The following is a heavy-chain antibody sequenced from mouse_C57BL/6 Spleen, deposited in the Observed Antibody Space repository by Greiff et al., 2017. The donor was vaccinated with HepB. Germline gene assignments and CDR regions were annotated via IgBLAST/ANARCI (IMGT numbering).Heavy chain of an antibody. CDR2: ISNGGVST. Sequence: EVQGVEPGGCLVQPGGSLKLSCAASGFTFSDYYMYWVRQTPEQRLEWVAYISNGGVSTYYPDTVKVRFTIARDNAKNTLYLQMSRLKSEDTAMLYCARQNADDGGTDDWDKGTSATVAS. CDR3: ARQNADDGGTDD. CDR1: GFTFSDYY. J-gene: IGHJ4*01. V-gene: IGHV5-12*01. D-gene: IGHD2-3*01.